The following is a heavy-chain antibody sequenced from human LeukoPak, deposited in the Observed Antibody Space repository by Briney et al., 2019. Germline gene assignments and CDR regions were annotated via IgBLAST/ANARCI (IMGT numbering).Heavy chain of an antibody. Sequence: SQTLSLTCAISGDSVSSNSAAWNWIRQSPSRGLEWLGRTYYRSKWYNDYAVSVKSRITINSDTSKNQFSLQLNSVTPEDTAVYYCAREIAVAGKGVRFDPWGQGTLVTVSS. CDR3: AREIAVAGKGVRFDP. CDR2: TYYRSKWYN. CDR1: GDSVSSNSAA. V-gene: IGHV6-1*01. D-gene: IGHD6-19*01. J-gene: IGHJ5*02.